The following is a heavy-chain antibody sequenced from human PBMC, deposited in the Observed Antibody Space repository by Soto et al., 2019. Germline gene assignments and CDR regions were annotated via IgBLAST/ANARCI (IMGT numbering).Heavy chain of an antibody. V-gene: IGHV4-59*08. CDR1: GGSISSYY. J-gene: IGHJ4*02. D-gene: IGHD2-15*01. CDR2: IYYSGST. Sequence: SETLSLTCTVSGGSISSYYLSWIRQPPGKGLEWIGYIYYSGSTNYNPSLKSRVTISVDTSKNQFSLKLSSVTAADTAVYYCARRWGRNFDYWGQGTLVTVSS. CDR3: ARRWGRNFDY.